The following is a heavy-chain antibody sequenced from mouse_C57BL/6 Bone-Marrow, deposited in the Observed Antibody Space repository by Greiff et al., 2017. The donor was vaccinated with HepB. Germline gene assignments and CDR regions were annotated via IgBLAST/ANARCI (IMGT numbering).Heavy chain of an antibody. V-gene: IGHV1-55*01. CDR1: GYTFTSYW. CDR3: AMGYDYDAWFAY. J-gene: IGHJ3*01. CDR2: IYPGSGST. D-gene: IGHD2-4*01. Sequence: VQLQQPGAELVKPGASVKMSCKASGYTFTSYWITWVKQRPGQGLEWIGDIYPGSGSTNYNEKFKSKATLTVDTSSSTAYMQLSSLTSEDSAVYYCAMGYDYDAWFAYWGQGTLVTVSA.